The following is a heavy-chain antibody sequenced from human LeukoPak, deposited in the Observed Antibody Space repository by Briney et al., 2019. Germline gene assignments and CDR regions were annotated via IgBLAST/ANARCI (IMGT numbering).Heavy chain of an antibody. Sequence: KPSETLSLTCTVSGGSISSYYWSWIRQPPGKGLEWIGYIYYSGSTNYNPSLKSRVTISVDTSKNQFSLELSSVTAADTAVYYCARGKYCTGGSCYLEYWGQGTLVTVSS. D-gene: IGHD2-15*01. CDR1: GGSISSYY. CDR2: IYYSGST. CDR3: ARGKYCTGGSCYLEY. J-gene: IGHJ4*02. V-gene: IGHV4-59*01.